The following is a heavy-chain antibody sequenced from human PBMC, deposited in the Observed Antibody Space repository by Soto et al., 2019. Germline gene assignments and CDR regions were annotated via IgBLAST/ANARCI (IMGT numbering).Heavy chain of an antibody. CDR3: ARGGYCSSANCGGSYDAFDI. CDR2: MDPNSGNT. V-gene: IGHV1-8*01. CDR1: GYTFTSYD. D-gene: IGHD2-2*03. J-gene: IGHJ3*02. Sequence: QVQLVQSGAEVKKPGASAKVSCKASGYTFTSYDINWVRQATGQGLEWMGWMDPNSGNTGYAQKFQGRVSMTRNSSISTAYMELSSLRSEDTAAYYCARGGYCSSANCGGSYDAFDIWGQGTMVTVSS.